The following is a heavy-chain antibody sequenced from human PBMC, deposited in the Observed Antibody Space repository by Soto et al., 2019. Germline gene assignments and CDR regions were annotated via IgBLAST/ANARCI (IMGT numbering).Heavy chain of an antibody. CDR3: ARESSLYDFWSGYPSYYYYGMDV. CDR1: GFTFRSYE. V-gene: IGHV3-48*03. D-gene: IGHD3-3*01. CDR2: ISSSGSTI. Sequence: ESGGGLVQPGGSLRLSCAASGFTFRSYEMNWVRQAPGKGLEWVSYISSSGSTIYYADSVKGRFTISRDNAKNSLYLQMNSLRAEDTAVYYCARESSLYDFWSGYPSYYYYGMDVWGQGTTVTVSS. J-gene: IGHJ6*02.